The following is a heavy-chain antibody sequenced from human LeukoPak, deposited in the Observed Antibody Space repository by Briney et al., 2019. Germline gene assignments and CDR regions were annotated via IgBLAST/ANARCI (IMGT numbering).Heavy chain of an antibody. CDR2: IMKDGGDK. CDR3: ATYYDSGPCKD. V-gene: IGHV3-7*05. J-gene: IGHJ4*02. CDR1: GFTFSNYW. D-gene: IGHD3-22*01. Sequence: GGSLRLSCAASGFTFSNYWMTWVRQAPGKGLEWVANIMKDGGDKYYVDSVKGRFSFSRENTKNLLYLQMNSLRAEDTAMYYCATYYDSGPCKDWGQGTLVTVSS.